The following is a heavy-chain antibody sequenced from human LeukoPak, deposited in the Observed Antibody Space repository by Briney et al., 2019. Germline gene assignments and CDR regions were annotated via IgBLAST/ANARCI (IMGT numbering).Heavy chain of an antibody. Sequence: PGGSLRLSCAASGFTFDDFAMHWVRQAPGKGLEWVSGINWNSGYIGYADSVKGRFTISRDNSKNTLYLQMDSLRAEDTAVYYCARDRAWNYFDYWGQGTLVTVSS. CDR1: GFTFDDFA. CDR3: ARDRAWNYFDY. CDR2: INWNSGYI. D-gene: IGHD3-3*01. J-gene: IGHJ4*02. V-gene: IGHV3-9*01.